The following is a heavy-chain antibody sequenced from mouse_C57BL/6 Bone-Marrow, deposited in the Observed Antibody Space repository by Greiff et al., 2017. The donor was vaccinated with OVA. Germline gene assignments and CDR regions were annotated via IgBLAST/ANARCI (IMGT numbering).Heavy chain of an antibody. CDR2: IDPSDSYT. Sequence: VQLQQPGAELVKPGASVKLSCKASGYTFTSYWMQWVKQRPGQGLEWIGEIDPSDSYTNYNQKFKGKATLTVDTSSSTAYMQLSSLTSEDSAVYYCAINWDEKDYYFDYWGQGTTLTVSS. V-gene: IGHV1-50*01. CDR3: AINWDEKDYYFDY. CDR1: GYTFTSYW. D-gene: IGHD4-1*01. J-gene: IGHJ2*01.